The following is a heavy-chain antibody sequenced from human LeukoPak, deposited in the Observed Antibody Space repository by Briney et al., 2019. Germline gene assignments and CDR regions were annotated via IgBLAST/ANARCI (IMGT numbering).Heavy chain of an antibody. V-gene: IGHV1-2*02. D-gene: IGHD3-22*01. CDR3: TRTYYYDSSGYYYGRDAFDI. CDR1: GYTFTGYY. Sequence: ASVKVSCKASGYTFTGYYMHWVRHAPGQGLEWMGWINPNSGGTSYAQKFQGRVTMTRDTSTSTVYMELSSLRSEDTAVYYCTRTYYYDSSGYYYGRDAFDIWGQGTMVTVSS. J-gene: IGHJ3*02. CDR2: INPNSGGT.